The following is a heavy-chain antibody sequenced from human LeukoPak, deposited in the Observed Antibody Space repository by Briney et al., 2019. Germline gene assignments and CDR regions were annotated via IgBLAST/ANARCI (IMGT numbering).Heavy chain of an antibody. CDR3: AKGGDSVSRSYRYLDF. CDR2: ISGRAGST. V-gene: IGHV3-23*01. Sequence: GGSLRLSCAASGFTFSTYAMSWVRQAPGKGLEWVSAISGRAGSTYYADSVKGRFTISRDNSENTLFLQMNSLRAEDTAVYYCAKGGDSVSRSYRYLDFWGQGTLVTVSS. J-gene: IGHJ4*02. CDR1: GFTFSTYA. D-gene: IGHD3-16*02.